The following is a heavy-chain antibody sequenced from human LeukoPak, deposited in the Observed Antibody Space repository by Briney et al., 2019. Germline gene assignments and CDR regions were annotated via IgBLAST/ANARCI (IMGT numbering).Heavy chain of an antibody. Sequence: GGSLRLSCAASGFTFSSYAMSWVRQAPGKGLEWVSAISGSGGSTYYADSVKGRFTISRDNSKNTLYLQMNSLRAEDTAVYYCAKSMVRGVTVAVDYWGQGTLVTVSS. V-gene: IGHV3-23*01. CDR1: GFTFSSYA. D-gene: IGHD3-10*01. CDR3: AKSMVRGVTVAVDY. CDR2: ISGSGGST. J-gene: IGHJ4*02.